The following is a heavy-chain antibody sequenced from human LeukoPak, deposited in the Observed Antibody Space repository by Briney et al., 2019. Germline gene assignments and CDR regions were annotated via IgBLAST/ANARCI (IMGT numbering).Heavy chain of an antibody. CDR2: IYHSGST. V-gene: IGHV4-30-2*01. Sequence: SETLSLTCAVSGGSISSGGYSWSWIRQPPGKGLEWIEYIYHSGSTYYNPSLKSRVTISVDRSKNQFSLKLSSVTAADTAVYYCARDSVSGDAFDIWGQGTMVTVSS. CDR3: ARDSVSGDAFDI. CDR1: GGSISSGGYS. J-gene: IGHJ3*02. D-gene: IGHD3-10*01.